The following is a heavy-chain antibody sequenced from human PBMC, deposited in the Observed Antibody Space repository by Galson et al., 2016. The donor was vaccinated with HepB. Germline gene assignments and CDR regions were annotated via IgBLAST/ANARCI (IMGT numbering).Heavy chain of an antibody. Sequence: SLRLSCAASEFIFSDFAFSWVRQAPGKGLEWLSSISGSGNTNYADSVKGRFLISRDNSKGTLYLEMNSLRAEDTAIYYCARYSSAWSLDTWGQGTLVTVSS. CDR2: ISGSGNT. CDR3: ARYSSAWSLDT. J-gene: IGHJ5*02. CDR1: EFIFSDFA. V-gene: IGHV3-23*01. D-gene: IGHD6-19*01.